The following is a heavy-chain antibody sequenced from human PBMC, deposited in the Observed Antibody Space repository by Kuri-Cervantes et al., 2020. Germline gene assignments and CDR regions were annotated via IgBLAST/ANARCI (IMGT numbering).Heavy chain of an antibody. CDR1: GGSISSSSYY. CDR2: IYYSGST. CDR3: ASTPGVVVPAAMGVGRDYFDY. J-gene: IGHJ4*02. V-gene: IGHV4-39*01. D-gene: IGHD2-2*01. Sequence: SETLSLTCTVSGGSISSSSYYWGGIRQPPGKGLEWIGSIYYSGSTYYNPSLKSRVTISVDTSKNQFSLKLSSVTAADTAVYYCASTPGVVVPAAMGVGRDYFDYWGQGTLVTVSS.